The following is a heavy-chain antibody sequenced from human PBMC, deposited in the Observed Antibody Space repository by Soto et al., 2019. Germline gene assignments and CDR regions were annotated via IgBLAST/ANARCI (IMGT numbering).Heavy chain of an antibody. CDR1: GFSLSTVGEG. J-gene: IGHJ5*02. Sequence: QITLKESGPTLVKPTQTLTLTCSVSGFSLSTVGEGVGWFRQPPGKALEWLALIYWDDEKRYSPSLERRLTITKDTSKNQVVLIMTNMDPVDTARYSCAHRGPWGSYRQGRFDPWGQGTLVTVSS. V-gene: IGHV2-5*02. D-gene: IGHD3-16*02. CDR2: IYWDDEK. CDR3: AHRGPWGSYRQGRFDP.